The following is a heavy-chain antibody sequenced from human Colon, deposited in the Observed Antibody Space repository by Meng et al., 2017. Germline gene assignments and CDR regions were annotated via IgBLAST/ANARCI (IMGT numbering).Heavy chain of an antibody. V-gene: IGHV1-3*01. D-gene: IGHD1-14*01. CDR3: VRDPTGGSFHYFDS. J-gene: IGHJ4*02. CDR1: GNTFTSNT. Sequence: QVHLVQSGAAGKKPGASVKLSCKASGNTFTSNTIHWVRQAPGQRPEWMGWINAGSGNTKYSLKFQNRVTLTRDTSASTAYLEVKSLTSRDTAVYYCVRDPTGGSFHYFDSWGQGALVTVSS. CDR2: INAGSGNT.